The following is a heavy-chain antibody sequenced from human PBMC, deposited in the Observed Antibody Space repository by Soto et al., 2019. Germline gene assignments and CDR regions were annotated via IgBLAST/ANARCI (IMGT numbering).Heavy chain of an antibody. CDR2: MNPGSGDT. V-gene: IGHV1-8*01. CDR3: ARMATCGSLNGFDP. CDR1: GYSFTNND. Sequence: ASVKVSCRASGYSFTNNDVSWVRQATGQGLEWMGWMNPGSGDTGYAQKFQGRVTMTRDISIATAYMELSSLRSDDTAIYYCARMATCGSLNGFDPGGQGTLVTVSS. J-gene: IGHJ5*02. D-gene: IGHD3-16*02.